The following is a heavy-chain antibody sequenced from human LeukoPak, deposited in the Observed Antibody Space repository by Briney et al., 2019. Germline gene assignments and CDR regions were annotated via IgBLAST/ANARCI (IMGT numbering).Heavy chain of an antibody. J-gene: IGHJ6*02. D-gene: IGHD3-10*01. Sequence: GGSLRLSCAASGFTFSTYGMHRVRQAPGKGLKWVAVISYDGSNQYYADSVKGRFTISRDNSKNPLHLQMNSLRGEDTAVYCCAKGRSGSYYYGVDVWRQGTTVSVPS. CDR1: GFTFSTYG. V-gene: IGHV3-30*18. CDR2: ISYDGSNQ. CDR3: AKGRSGSYYYGVDV.